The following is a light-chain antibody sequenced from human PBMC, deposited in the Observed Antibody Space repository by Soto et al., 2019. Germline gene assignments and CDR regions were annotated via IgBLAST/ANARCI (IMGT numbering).Light chain of an antibody. Sequence: QSALTQPASVSGSPGQSITISCTGTSSDVGGYNFVSWYQQHPGKAPKLMIYDVSNRPSGVSNRFSGSKPGNTASLTISGLQAEDEADYYCSSYRSSSTWVFGGGTKVTVL. CDR2: DVS. J-gene: IGLJ3*02. CDR1: SSDVGGYNF. V-gene: IGLV2-14*01. CDR3: SSYRSSSTWV.